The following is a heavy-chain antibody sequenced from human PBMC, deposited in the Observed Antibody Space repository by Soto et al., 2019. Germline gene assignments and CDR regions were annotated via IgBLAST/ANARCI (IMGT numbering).Heavy chain of an antibody. CDR1: GGTFSSYA. CDR3: ARGPSYYYYYGIDV. J-gene: IGHJ6*02. Sequence: QVQLVQSGAEVKKPGSSVKVSCKDSGGTFSSYAISWVRQAPGRGLEWMGGIIPIFGTANYAQKFQGRVTITADESTSTAYMELSSLRAEDTAVYYCARGPSYYYYYGIDVWGQGTTVTVSS. V-gene: IGHV1-69*01. CDR2: IIPIFGTA.